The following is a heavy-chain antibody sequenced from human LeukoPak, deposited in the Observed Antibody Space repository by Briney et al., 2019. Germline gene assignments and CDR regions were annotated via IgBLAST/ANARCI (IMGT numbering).Heavy chain of an antibody. Sequence: TSETLSLTCTVSGGSISSSSYYWGWIRQPPGKGLEWIGSIYYSGNTYYNPSLKSRVTIYVDMSKNQFSLKLSSVTAADTAVYYCASLMNYYYGIDVWGQGTTVTVSS. CDR2: IYYSGNT. J-gene: IGHJ6*02. V-gene: IGHV4-39*01. CDR3: ASLMNYYYGIDV. CDR1: GGSISSSSYY. D-gene: IGHD2-8*01.